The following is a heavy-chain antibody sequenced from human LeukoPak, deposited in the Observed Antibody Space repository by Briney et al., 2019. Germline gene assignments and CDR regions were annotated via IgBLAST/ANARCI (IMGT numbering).Heavy chain of an antibody. V-gene: IGHV3-7*01. D-gene: IGHD3-3*01. CDR3: ARDVRYDFWSGYPFYYYYYMDV. J-gene: IGHJ6*03. CDR1: GFTFSSYW. Sequence: GGSLRLSCAASGFTFSSYWMSWVRQAPGKGLERVANIKQDGSEKYYVDSVKGRFTISRDNAKNSLYLQMNSLRAEDTAVYYCARDVRYDFWSGYPFYYYYYMDVWGKGTTVTVSS. CDR2: IKQDGSEK.